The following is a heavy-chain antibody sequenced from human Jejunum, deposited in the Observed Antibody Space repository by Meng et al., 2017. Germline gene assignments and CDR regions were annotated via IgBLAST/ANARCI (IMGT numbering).Heavy chain of an antibody. D-gene: IGHD6-25*01. CDR1: GFTLTTYW. CDR3: TRDTFGYHDY. CDR2: VNPYGTIT. J-gene: IGHJ4*02. Sequence: DVPVVEAGGGSVQLGGSLRLSCAVSGFTLTTYWMHWVRQAPGKGLMWVSRVNPYGTITNYADSVKGRFTISRDTAKNTLYLQMDSLVADDTAVYYCTRDTFGYHDYWGQGTLVTVSS. V-gene: IGHV3-74*01.